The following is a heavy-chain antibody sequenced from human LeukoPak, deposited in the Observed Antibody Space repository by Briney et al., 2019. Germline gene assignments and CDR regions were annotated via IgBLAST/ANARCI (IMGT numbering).Heavy chain of an antibody. V-gene: IGHV4-59*01. CDR3: ARLVVAGTSWYFDL. CDR1: GGSISSYY. D-gene: IGHD2-15*01. Sequence: SETLSLTCTVSGGSISSYYWSWIRQPPGKGLEWIGYIYYSGSTNYNPSLKSRVTISVDTSENQFSLKLSSVTAADTAVYYCARLVVAGTSWYFDLWGRGTPVTVSS. CDR2: IYYSGST. J-gene: IGHJ2*01.